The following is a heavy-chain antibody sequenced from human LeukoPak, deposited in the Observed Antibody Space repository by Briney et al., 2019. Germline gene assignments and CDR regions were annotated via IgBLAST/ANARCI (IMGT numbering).Heavy chain of an antibody. J-gene: IGHJ3*02. V-gene: IGHV1-2*02. Sequence: ASVKVSCKASGYTFTGYYMHWVRQAPGQGLEWMGWINPNSGGTNHAQKFQGRVTMTRDTSISTAYMELSSLRSDDTAVYYCARGDSSGSSNAFDIWGQGTMVTVSS. CDR2: INPNSGGT. CDR1: GYTFTGYY. D-gene: IGHD3-22*01. CDR3: ARGDSSGSSNAFDI.